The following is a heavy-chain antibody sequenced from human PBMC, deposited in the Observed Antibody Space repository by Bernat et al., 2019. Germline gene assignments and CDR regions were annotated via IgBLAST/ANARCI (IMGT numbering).Heavy chain of an antibody. CDR2: ISAGIGNT. D-gene: IGHD6-6*01. CDR3: ARAISSSSNWIDP. CDR1: GYTFTDYM. V-gene: IGHV1-3*01. J-gene: IGHJ5*02. Sequence: QVQLVQSGAEVKEPGASVRVSCKASGYTFTDYMMHWVRQAPGQRLEWMGWISAGIGNTKYSEKFQGRVTITRDTSASTGYMELISLRSEDTAVYYCARAISSSSNWIDPWGQGTLVTVSS.